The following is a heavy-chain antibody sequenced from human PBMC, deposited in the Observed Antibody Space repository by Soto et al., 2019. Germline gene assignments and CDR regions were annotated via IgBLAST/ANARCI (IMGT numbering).Heavy chain of an antibody. CDR3: ARVRNYYDSSGYDFDY. CDR2: IIPIFGTA. V-gene: IGHV1-69*13. J-gene: IGHJ4*02. Sequence: SVKVSCKASGGTFSSYAISWVRQAPGQGLEWMGGIIPIFGTANYAQKFQGRVTITADESTSTAYMGLSSLRSEDTAVYYCARVRNYYDSSGYDFDYWGQGTLVTVSS. CDR1: GGTFSSYA. D-gene: IGHD3-22*01.